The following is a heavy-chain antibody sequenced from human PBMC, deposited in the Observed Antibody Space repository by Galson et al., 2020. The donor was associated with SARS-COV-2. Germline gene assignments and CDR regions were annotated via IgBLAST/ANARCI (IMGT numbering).Heavy chain of an antibody. CDR3: ATGPQQLVNWFDP. J-gene: IGHJ5*02. CDR2: FDPEDGET. Sequence: GESLKISCKVSGYTLTKLSMHWVRQAPGKGLEWMGGFDPEDGETIYAQKFQGRVTMTEDTSTDTAYMELSSLRSEDTAVYYCATGPQQLVNWFDPWGQGTLVTVSS. V-gene: IGHV1-24*01. CDR1: GYTLTKLS. D-gene: IGHD6-13*01.